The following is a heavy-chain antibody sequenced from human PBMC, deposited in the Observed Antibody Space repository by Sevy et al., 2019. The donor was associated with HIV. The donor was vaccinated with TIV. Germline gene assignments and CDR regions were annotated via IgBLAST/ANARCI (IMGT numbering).Heavy chain of an antibody. Sequence: GGSLRLSCAASGFTFNMYWMTWVRQAPGKGLEWVANIKEDGSERNYLDSVKGRFTLSRANAKESLYLPINSLRAEDTPVFYCARHCSGGSSYSPLPHYYYGMDVWGQGTTVTVSS. CDR3: ARHCSGGSSYSPLPHYYYGMDV. D-gene: IGHD2-15*01. CDR2: IKEDGSER. J-gene: IGHJ6*02. V-gene: IGHV3-7*01. CDR1: GFTFNMYW.